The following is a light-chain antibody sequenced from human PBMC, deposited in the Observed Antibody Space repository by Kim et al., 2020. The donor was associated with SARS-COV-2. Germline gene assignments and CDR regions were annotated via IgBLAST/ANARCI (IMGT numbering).Light chain of an antibody. CDR1: QGISSY. CDR3: QQLNSYPLT. J-gene: IGKJ4*01. CDR2: AAS. V-gene: IGKV1-9*01. Sequence: SASVGDRVTITCRASQGISSYLAWYQQKPGKAPELLIYAASTLQSGVPSRFSGSGSGTDFTLTISSLQPEDFATYYCQQLNSYPLTFGGGTKVEI.